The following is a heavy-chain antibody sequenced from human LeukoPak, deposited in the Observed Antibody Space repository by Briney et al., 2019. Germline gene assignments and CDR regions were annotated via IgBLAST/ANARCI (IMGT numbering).Heavy chain of an antibody. V-gene: IGHV1-46*01. CDR1: GGTFSSYA. CDR2: INPSGGST. D-gene: IGHD4-17*01. CDR3: ARDHPYGDYSGAFDI. J-gene: IGHJ3*02. Sequence: ASVKVSCKASGGTFSSYAISWVRQAPGQGHEWMGIINPSGGSTSYAQKFQGRVTMTRDTSTSTVYMELSSLRSEDTAVYYCARDHPYGDYSGAFDIWGQGTMVTVSS.